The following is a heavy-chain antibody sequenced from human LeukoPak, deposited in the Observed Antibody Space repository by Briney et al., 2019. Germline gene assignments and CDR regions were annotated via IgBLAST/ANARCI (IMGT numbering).Heavy chain of an antibody. D-gene: IGHD3-10*01. CDR2: IYYSGTT. J-gene: IGHJ4*02. Sequence: SETLSLTCTVSGGSISSYYWSWIRQPPGKGLESIGYIYYSGTTNYNPSLKSRVTISLDTSKDQFSLKLSSVTAADTAVYYCARDGYYGSGLDYWGQGTLVTVSS. CDR3: ARDGYYGSGLDY. CDR1: GGSISSYY. V-gene: IGHV4-59*01.